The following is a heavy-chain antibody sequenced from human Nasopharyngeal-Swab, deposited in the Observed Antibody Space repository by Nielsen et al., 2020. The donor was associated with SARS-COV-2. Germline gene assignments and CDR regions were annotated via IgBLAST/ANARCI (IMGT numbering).Heavy chain of an antibody. CDR2: ISAYNGNT. V-gene: IGHV1-18*01. CDR3: ARDSDDFWSVKSWGYYYYYGMDV. Sequence: ASVKVSCKASGYTFTSYGISWVRQAPGQGLEWMGWISAYNGNTNYAQKLQGRVTMTTDTSTSTAYMELRSLRSDDTAVYYCARDSDDFWSVKSWGYYYYYGMDVWGQGTTVTVSS. J-gene: IGHJ6*02. D-gene: IGHD3-3*01. CDR1: GYTFTSYG.